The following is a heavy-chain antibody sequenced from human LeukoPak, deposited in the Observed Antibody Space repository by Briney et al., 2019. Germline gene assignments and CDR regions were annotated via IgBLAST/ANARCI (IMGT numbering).Heavy chain of an antibody. D-gene: IGHD4-17*01. V-gene: IGHV3-48*04. CDR3: ARDRSLVDGDYGVWFDA. CDR1: GFTLSTYT. CDR2: ISSTSTTK. J-gene: IGHJ5*02. Sequence: GGSLRLSCTASGFTLSTYTMNWVRQAPGKGLEWVSYISSTSTTKYYADSVKGRFAISRDNSKNSLDLQMNRLTAEDTAVYYCARDRSLVDGDYGVWFDAWGQGSLVTVSS.